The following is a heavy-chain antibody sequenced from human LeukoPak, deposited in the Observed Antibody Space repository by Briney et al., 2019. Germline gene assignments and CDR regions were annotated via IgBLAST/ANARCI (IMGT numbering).Heavy chain of an antibody. D-gene: IGHD3-16*01. CDR3: AKDFTFLQRHQFDY. V-gene: IGHV3-9*01. Sequence: PGRSLRLSCAASGFTFGDFGMHWVRQRPGKGLEWVSGISWSGGTIVYAGSVKGRFTISRDNVKNALYLQMNNLRPDDTALYYCAKDFTFLQRHQFDYWGQGTLVTVSS. CDR1: GFTFGDFG. J-gene: IGHJ4*02. CDR2: ISWSGGTI.